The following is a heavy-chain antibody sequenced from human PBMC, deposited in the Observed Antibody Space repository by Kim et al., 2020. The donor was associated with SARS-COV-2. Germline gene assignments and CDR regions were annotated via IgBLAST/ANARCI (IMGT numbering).Heavy chain of an antibody. D-gene: IGHD3-22*01. J-gene: IGHJ4*02. CDR1: GFVFSHYA. Sequence: GGSLRLSCAASGFVFSHYAMYWVRQAPGKGLEWVALISYDGSTEFYAESVKGRFTISRDDSKNTLYLQMNSLSAEDTALYDCGRERTGYDIACWVQGTLV. V-gene: IGHV3-30*04. CDR2: ISYDGSTE. CDR3: GRERTGYDIAC.